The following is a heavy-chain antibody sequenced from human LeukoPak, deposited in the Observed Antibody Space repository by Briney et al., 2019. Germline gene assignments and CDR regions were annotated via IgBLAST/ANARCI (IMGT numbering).Heavy chain of an antibody. V-gene: IGHV1-69*13. CDR2: IIPIFGTA. Sequence: ASVKVSCKASGGTFSSYAISWVRQAPGQGLEWMGGIIPIFGTANYAQKFQGRVTITADESTSTAYMELSSLRSEDTAVYYCARADSSLSWFDPWGQGTLVTVSS. CDR1: GGTFSSYA. J-gene: IGHJ5*02. D-gene: IGHD6-6*01. CDR3: ARADSSLSWFDP.